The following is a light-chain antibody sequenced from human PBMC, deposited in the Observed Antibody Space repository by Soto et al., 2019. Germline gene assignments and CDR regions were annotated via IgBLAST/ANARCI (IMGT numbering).Light chain of an antibody. V-gene: IGLV1-51*01. CDR1: TFDIGKNY. Sequence: VLTQPPSVSAAPGQKVIISCSGSTFDIGKNYVSWYQHLPGTAPKLIIYDTEKRIAGVPDRFSASKSGTSATLAISGLQTGDEANYFCGTWDRSLTYYLFGTGTKVTVL. CDR2: DTE. CDR3: GTWDRSLTYYL. J-gene: IGLJ1*01.